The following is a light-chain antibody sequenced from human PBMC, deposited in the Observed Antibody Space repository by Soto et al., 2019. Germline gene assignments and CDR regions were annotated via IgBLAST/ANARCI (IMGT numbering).Light chain of an antibody. CDR2: AAS. Sequence: DIQMTHSPTPLSASVGDRVTFTSRAIKGIRTFVAWFKKNPGKAPNLLIYAASTLQSGVPSRFSGSGSGTDFTLTINSLQPEDVATYSCQKYSSVPVFGPGTKVEIK. V-gene: IGKV1-27*01. CDR1: KGIRTF. J-gene: IGKJ3*01. CDR3: QKYSSVPV.